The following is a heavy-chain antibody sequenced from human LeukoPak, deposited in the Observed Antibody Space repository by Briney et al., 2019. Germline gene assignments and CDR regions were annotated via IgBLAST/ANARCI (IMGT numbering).Heavy chain of an antibody. Sequence: GGSLRLSCAASGFTFNLYEMNWVRQAPGKGLEWVSYISGSGSTIYYADSVKGRFTISRDNAKNSLYLQMNSLRAEDTAVYYCARGDGGYYYGMDVWGRGTTVTVSS. D-gene: IGHD5-24*01. J-gene: IGHJ6*02. V-gene: IGHV3-48*03. CDR1: GFTFNLYE. CDR2: ISGSGSTI. CDR3: ARGDGGYYYGMDV.